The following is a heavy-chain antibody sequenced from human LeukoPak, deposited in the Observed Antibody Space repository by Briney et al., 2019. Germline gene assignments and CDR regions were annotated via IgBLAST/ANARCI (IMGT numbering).Heavy chain of an antibody. CDR1: GGSISSSSYY. D-gene: IGHD4-23*01. Sequence: PSETLSLTCTVSGGSISSSSYYWGWTRQPPGKGLEWIGSIYYSGSTYYNPSLKSRVTISVDTSKNQFSLKLSSVTAADTAVYYCARVSTTVVTPDYYYYMDVWGKGTTVTVSS. V-gene: IGHV4-39*07. CDR3: ARVSTTVVTPDYYYYMDV. J-gene: IGHJ6*03. CDR2: IYYSGST.